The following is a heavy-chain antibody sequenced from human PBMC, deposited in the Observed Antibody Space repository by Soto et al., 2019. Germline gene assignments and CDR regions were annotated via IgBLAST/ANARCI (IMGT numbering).Heavy chain of an antibody. CDR2: ISAYNGNT. CDR3: AREGRLHWFES. J-gene: IGHJ5*01. CDR1: GYTFTIYG. V-gene: IGHV1-18*01. Sequence: ASVKTSCRASGYTFTIYGISWVRQAPGQGLEWMGWISAYNGNTNYAQKLQGRVTMTTDTSTSTAYMELRSLRSDDTAVYFCAREGRLHWFESWGRGTLVTVSS.